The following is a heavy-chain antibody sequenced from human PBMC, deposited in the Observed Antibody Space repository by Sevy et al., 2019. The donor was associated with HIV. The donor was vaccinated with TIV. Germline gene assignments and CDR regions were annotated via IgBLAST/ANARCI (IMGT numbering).Heavy chain of an antibody. Sequence: GGSLRLSCAASGFTFSDYYMSWIRQAPGKGLEWLSYISSSSSYITYADSVKGRFTISRDNAKNSLYLQMNSLRAEDTALYYCARDIKRQYGDSLHYWGQGTLVPVSS. J-gene: IGHJ4*02. D-gene: IGHD4-17*01. CDR1: GFTFSDYY. CDR3: ARDIKRQYGDSLHY. V-gene: IGHV3-11*06. CDR2: ISSSSSYI.